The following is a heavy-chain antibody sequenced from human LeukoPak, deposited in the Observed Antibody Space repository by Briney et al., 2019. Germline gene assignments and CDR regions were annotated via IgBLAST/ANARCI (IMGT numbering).Heavy chain of an antibody. Sequence: GGSLRLSCAASGFTFSSYAMHWVRQAPGKGLEWVAVISYDGSNKYYADSVKGRFTISRDNSKNTLYLQMNSLRAEDTAVYYCAREDGYNCDFDYWGQGTLVTVSS. CDR2: ISYDGSNK. D-gene: IGHD5-24*01. V-gene: IGHV3-30*04. CDR3: AREDGYNCDFDY. CDR1: GFTFSSYA. J-gene: IGHJ4*02.